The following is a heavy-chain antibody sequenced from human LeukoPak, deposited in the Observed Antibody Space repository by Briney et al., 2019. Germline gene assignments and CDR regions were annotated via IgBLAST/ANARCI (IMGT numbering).Heavy chain of an antibody. CDR3: VSVPYQLLPFDY. CDR1: GFTFSSYG. J-gene: IGHJ4*02. Sequence: PGGSLRLSCAASGFTFSSYGMHWVRQAPGKGLEWVAVISYDGSNKYYADSVKGRFTISRDNSKNTLYLQMNSLRAEDTAVYYCVSVPYQLLPFDYWGQGTLVTVSS. CDR2: ISYDGSNK. D-gene: IGHD2-2*01. V-gene: IGHV3-30*03.